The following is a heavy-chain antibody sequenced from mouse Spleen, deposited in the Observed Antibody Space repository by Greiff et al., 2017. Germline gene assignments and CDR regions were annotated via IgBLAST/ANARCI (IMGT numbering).Heavy chain of an antibody. CDR1: GFTFSSYA. V-gene: IGHV5-9-3*01. CDR2: ISSGGSYT. J-gene: IGHJ2*01. Sequence: EVKLVESGGGLVKPGGSLKLSCAASGFTFSSYAMSWVRQTPEKRLEWVATISSGGSYTYYPDSVKGRFTISRDNAKNTLYLQMSSLRSEDTAMYYCARQERGFLDYWGHGTTLTVSS. CDR3: ARQERGFLDY.